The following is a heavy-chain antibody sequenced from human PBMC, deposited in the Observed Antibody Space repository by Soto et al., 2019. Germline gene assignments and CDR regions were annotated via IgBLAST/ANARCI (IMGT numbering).Heavy chain of an antibody. Sequence: QVQLVESGGGVVQPGRSLRLSCAASGFTFSSYALHLVRQAPGKGLEWVAVISYDGGKKYYAASVKSRFTISRDNSKNTLYLQMNSLRVEDTALYYCARSVAFWSGNEPNNWFDPWGQGTLVTVSS. V-gene: IGHV3-30-3*01. CDR3: ARSVAFWSGNEPNNWFDP. D-gene: IGHD3-3*01. CDR2: ISYDGGKK. J-gene: IGHJ5*02. CDR1: GFTFSSYA.